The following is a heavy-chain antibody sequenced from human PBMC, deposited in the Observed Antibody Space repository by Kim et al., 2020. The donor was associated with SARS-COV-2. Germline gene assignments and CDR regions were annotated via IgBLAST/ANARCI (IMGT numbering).Heavy chain of an antibody. CDR2: ISYSGST. V-gene: IGHV4-59*01. J-gene: IGHJ6*02. Sequence: SETLSLTCTVSGGSISSYYWSWIRQPPGKGLEWIGDISYSGSTNYNPSLKSRGTISLDTSKNQFSLKLSSVTAADTAVYYCAGDITAAAATNYYYYYGMDVWGQGTTVTVSS. CDR3: AGDITAAAATNYYYYYGMDV. CDR1: GGSISSYY. D-gene: IGHD6-13*01.